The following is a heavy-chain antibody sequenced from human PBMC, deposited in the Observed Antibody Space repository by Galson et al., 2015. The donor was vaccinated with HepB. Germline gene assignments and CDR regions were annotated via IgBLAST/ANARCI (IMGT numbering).Heavy chain of an antibody. V-gene: IGHV1-69*10. J-gene: IGHJ1*01. CDR2: IIPIFGIA. Sequence: SVKVSCKASGGTFSSYAISWVRQAPGQGLEWMGGIIPIFGIANYAQKFQGRVTITADKSTSTAYMELSSLRSEDTAVYYCARDNLGYFQHWGQGTLVTVSS. CDR1: GGTFSSYA. CDR3: ARDNLGYFQH.